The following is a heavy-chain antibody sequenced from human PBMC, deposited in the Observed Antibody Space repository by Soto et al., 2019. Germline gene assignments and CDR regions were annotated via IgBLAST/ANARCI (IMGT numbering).Heavy chain of an antibody. CDR2: INAGNGNT. Sequence: GASVKVSCKASGYTFTSYAMHWVRQAPGQRLEWMGWINAGNGNTKYSQKFQGRVTITRDTSASTAYMELSSLRSEDTAVYYCAIYGSGSYRWFDPWGQGTLVTVSS. V-gene: IGHV1-3*01. CDR3: AIYGSGSYRWFDP. J-gene: IGHJ5*02. CDR1: GYTFTSYA. D-gene: IGHD3-10*01.